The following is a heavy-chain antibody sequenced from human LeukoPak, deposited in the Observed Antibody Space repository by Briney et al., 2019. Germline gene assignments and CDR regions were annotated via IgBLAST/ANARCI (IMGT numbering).Heavy chain of an antibody. V-gene: IGHV4-59*01. Sequence: SETLSLTCTVSGGSISNYYWSWIRQPPGKGLEWIGYIYYSGSTNYNPSLESRVTISVDTSKNQFSLKLSSVTAADTAVYYYARGSHTTSGEGFDCWGQGTLVTVSS. CDR2: IYYSGST. CDR3: ARGSHTTSGEGFDC. D-gene: IGHD2-2*01. J-gene: IGHJ4*02. CDR1: GGSISNYY.